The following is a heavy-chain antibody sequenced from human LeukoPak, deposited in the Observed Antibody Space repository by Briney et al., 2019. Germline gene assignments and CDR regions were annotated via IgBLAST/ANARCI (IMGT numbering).Heavy chain of an antibody. CDR2: IRSKRNNYAT. CDR3: SRLEDTSPIEVALDI. V-gene: IGHV3-73*01. D-gene: IGHD2-2*01. CDR1: GLTFSGSV. Sequence: GGSLRLSCAASGLTFSGSVMHWVRQAAGKGLEWVGRIRSKRNNYATAYAPSVKGRFTISRDDSKNIVYLHMDSLKTEDTALYYCSRLEDTSPIEVALDIWGQGTVVTVSS. J-gene: IGHJ3*02.